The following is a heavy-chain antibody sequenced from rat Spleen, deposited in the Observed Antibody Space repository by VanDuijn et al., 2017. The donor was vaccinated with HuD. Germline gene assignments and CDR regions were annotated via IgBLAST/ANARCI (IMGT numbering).Heavy chain of an antibody. D-gene: IGHD1-7*01. Sequence: EVQLVESGGGLVQPGSSLKLSCGASGFTFTNYWMTWVRQAPGKGLEWVATITHSDGSTYYPDSVRGRFTISRDNARNTLYLQMNSLRTEDTATYYCTRENWVLDAWGQGVMVTVSS. J-gene: IGHJ2*01. CDR3: TRENWVLDA. CDR1: GFTFTNYW. CDR2: ITHSDGST. V-gene: IGHV5-31*01.